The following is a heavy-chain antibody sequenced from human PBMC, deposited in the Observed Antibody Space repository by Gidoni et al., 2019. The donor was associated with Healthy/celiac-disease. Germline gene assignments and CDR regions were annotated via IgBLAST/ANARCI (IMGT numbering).Heavy chain of an antibody. CDR2: IYYDGSNK. V-gene: IGHV3-30*18. CDR1: GFTFSSYG. Sequence: QVQLVESGGGVVQPGRCLRLCWAASGFTFSSYGMLWVRQDPGKVLEWVAVIYYDGSNKYYADSVKGRFTISRDNSKNTLYLQMNSLRAEDTAVYYCAKDGPDYWGQGTLVTVSS. J-gene: IGHJ4*02. CDR3: AKDGPDY.